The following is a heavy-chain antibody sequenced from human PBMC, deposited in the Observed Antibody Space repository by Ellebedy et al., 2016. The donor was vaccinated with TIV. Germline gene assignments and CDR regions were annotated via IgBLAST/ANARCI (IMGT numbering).Heavy chain of an antibody. Sequence: ASVKVSCKASAYTFSDCYVNWVRQAPGQGLEWMGWLDPRSGATNYAQRFRGSVTITIETSSNTAYMELSGLRPDDTASYYCASFIFGEVIDSWGQGTLVTVSS. CDR1: AYTFSDCY. D-gene: IGHD3-3*01. J-gene: IGHJ5*01. CDR2: LDPRSGAT. V-gene: IGHV1-2*02. CDR3: ASFIFGEVIDS.